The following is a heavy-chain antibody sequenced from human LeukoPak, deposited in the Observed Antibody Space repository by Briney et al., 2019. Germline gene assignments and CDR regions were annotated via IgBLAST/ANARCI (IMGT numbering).Heavy chain of an antibody. V-gene: IGHV1-18*01. CDR1: GYTFTSYG. CDR3: ARDGLRYFDWLLLYYYYYMDV. Sequence: ASVKVSCKASGYTFTSYGISWVRQAPGQGLEWMGWISAYNGNTNYAQKLQGRVTMTTDTSTSTAYMELRSLRSDDTAVYYCARDGLRYFDWLLLYYYYYMDVWGKGTTVTVSS. J-gene: IGHJ6*03. CDR2: ISAYNGNT. D-gene: IGHD3-9*01.